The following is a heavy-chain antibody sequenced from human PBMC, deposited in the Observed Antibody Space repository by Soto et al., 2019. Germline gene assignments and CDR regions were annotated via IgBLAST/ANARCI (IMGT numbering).Heavy chain of an antibody. CDR1: GYTFSTSG. CDR2: IRPDNGNR. D-gene: IGHD1-20*01. J-gene: IGHJ1*01. Sequence: PSVKVSCKTSGYTFSTSGISWVRQAPGQGLERVGWIRPDNGNRKSAQRLQGRVTLTTDTSASTAYMELRSLTSDDTAMYYCARDTESNRYNDWGQGTLVTVSS. CDR3: ARDTESNRYND. V-gene: IGHV1-18*01.